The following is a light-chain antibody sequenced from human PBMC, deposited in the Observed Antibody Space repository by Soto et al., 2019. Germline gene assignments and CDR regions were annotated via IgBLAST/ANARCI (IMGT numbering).Light chain of an antibody. CDR2: DVT. J-gene: IGLJ3*02. CDR3: CSYTGSSSV. Sequence: QSALTQPRSVSGSPGQSVAISYTGIGGFDFVSWYQQYPGKAPKLMIYDVTNRPSGVPDRFSASKSGDTASLTISGLQAEDEADYYCCSYTGSSSVFGGGTKVTVL. CDR1: GGFDF. V-gene: IGLV2-11*01.